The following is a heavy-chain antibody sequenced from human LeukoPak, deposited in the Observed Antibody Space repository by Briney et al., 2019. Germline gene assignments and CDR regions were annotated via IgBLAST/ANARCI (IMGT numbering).Heavy chain of an antibody. D-gene: IGHD6-13*01. Sequence: ASVKVSCKVSGYTLTELSMHWVRQAPGKGLEWMGGFDPEDGETIYAQKFQGRVTMTEDTSTDTAYMELSSLRSEDTAVYYCATGYIRGSYMDYWGQGTLVTVSS. CDR2: FDPEDGET. J-gene: IGHJ4*02. CDR1: GYTLTELS. CDR3: ATGYIRGSYMDY. V-gene: IGHV1-24*01.